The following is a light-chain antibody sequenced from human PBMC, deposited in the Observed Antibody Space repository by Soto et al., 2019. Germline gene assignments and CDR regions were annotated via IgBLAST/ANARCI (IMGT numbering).Light chain of an antibody. CDR3: QSYDSSLSGSV. J-gene: IGLJ2*01. V-gene: IGLV1-40*01. CDR2: GNS. CDR1: SSNIGAGYD. Sequence: QSVLTQPPSVSGAPGQRVTISCTGSSSNIGAGYDVHWYQQLPGTAPKLLIYGNSNRPSGVPDRFSGSKSGTSASLVITGLQVEDEADYYCQSYDSSLSGSVFGGGTKLTVL.